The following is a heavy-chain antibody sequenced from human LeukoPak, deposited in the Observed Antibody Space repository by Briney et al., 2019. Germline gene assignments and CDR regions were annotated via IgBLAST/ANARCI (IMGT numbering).Heavy chain of an antibody. V-gene: IGHV3-49*04. CDR2: IRSKAYGGTT. Sequence: GGSLRLSCTASGFTFGDYAMSWVRQAPGKGLEWVGFIRSKAYGGTTEYAASVKGRFTIPRDDSKSIAYLQMNSLKTEDTAVYYCTRVNPSADYWGQGTLVTVSS. J-gene: IGHJ4*02. CDR1: GFTFGDYA. CDR3: TRVNPSADY.